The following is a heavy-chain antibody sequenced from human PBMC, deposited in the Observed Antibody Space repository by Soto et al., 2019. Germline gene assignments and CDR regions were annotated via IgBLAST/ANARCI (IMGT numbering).Heavy chain of an antibody. CDR3: ARAAYASGPDY. J-gene: IGHJ4*02. CDR2: IDPSSHDI. D-gene: IGHD6-25*01. Sequence: GGSLRLSCTASGFTFSGYSMNWVRQAPGKGLEWVSYIDPSSHDISYGDSVKGRFTISRDNVKNSLFLQMNSLRADDTALYYCARAAYASGPDYWGQGT. V-gene: IGHV3-48*01. CDR1: GFTFSGYS.